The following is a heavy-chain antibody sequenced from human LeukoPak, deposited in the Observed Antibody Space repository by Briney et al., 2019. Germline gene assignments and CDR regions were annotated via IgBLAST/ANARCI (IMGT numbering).Heavy chain of an antibody. D-gene: IGHD3-3*01. J-gene: IGHJ3*02. Sequence: PGGSLRLSCAASGFTFSSYAMSWVRQAPGKRLEWVSAISGSGGSTYYADSVKGRFTISRDNSKNTLYLQMNSLRAEDTAVYYCAKVITIFGVVTAGDAFDIWGQGTMVTVSS. CDR3: AKVITIFGVVTAGDAFDI. CDR2: ISGSGGST. CDR1: GFTFSSYA. V-gene: IGHV3-23*01.